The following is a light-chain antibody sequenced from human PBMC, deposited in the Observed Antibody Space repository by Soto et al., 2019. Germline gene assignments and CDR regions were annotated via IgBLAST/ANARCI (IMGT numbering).Light chain of an antibody. CDR2: RNN. Sequence: QSVLTQPPSASGTPGQRVTISCSGSSSNIGSNYVYWYQQLPGTAPKLLISRNNQRPSGVPDRFSGSKSGTSAPLAISGLRSEDEADYYCAAWDDSLSTYVFGTGTKVTVL. CDR1: SSNIGSNY. CDR3: AAWDDSLSTYV. J-gene: IGLJ1*01. V-gene: IGLV1-47*01.